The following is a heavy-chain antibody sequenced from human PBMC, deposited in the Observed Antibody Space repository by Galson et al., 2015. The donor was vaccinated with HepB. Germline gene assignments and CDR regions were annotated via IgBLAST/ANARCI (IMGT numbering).Heavy chain of an antibody. D-gene: IGHD2-21*02. CDR1: GFTFSSYA. CDR2: ISGSGGST. Sequence: SLRLSCAASGFTFSSYAMSWVRQAPGKGLEWVSAISGSGGSTYYADSVKGRFTISRDNSKNTLYLQMNSLRAEDTAVYYCAKFSYRPVPDYCGGDCYFDYWGQGTLVTVSS. CDR3: AKFSYRPVPDYCGGDCYFDY. J-gene: IGHJ4*02. V-gene: IGHV3-23*01.